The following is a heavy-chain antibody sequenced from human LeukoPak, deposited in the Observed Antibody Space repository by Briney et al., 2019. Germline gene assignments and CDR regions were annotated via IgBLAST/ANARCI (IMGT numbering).Heavy chain of an antibody. CDR1: GYTFTRYG. CDR3: ASYGDYFGSGSHSPYYY. CDR2: INPNSGGT. J-gene: IGHJ4*02. Sequence: ASVKVSWKASGYTFTRYGISWVRRAPGQGLEGMGWINPNSGGTNYAQKFQGRVTMTRDTSITTAYMELSSLRSDDTAVYYCASYGDYFGSGSHSPYYYWGQGTLVTVSA. V-gene: IGHV1-2*02. D-gene: IGHD3-10*01.